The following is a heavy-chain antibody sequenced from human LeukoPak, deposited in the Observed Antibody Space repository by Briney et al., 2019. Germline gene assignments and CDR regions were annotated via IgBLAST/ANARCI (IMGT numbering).Heavy chain of an antibody. V-gene: IGHV1-2*02. Sequence: ASVKVSCKASGYTFTGYYMHWVRQAPGQGLEWMGWINPNSGGTNYAQKFQGRVTMTRDTSISTAYMELSRLRSDDTAVYYCARRGQFAAAVYYYYYYMDVWGKGTTVTVSS. CDR1: GYTFTGYY. CDR3: ARRGQFAAAVYYYYYYMDV. CDR2: INPNSGGT. J-gene: IGHJ6*03. D-gene: IGHD6-13*01.